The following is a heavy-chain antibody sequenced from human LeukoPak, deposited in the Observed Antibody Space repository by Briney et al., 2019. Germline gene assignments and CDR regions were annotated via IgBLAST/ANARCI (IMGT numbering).Heavy chain of an antibody. Sequence: PGGSLRLSCAASGFTFHNYGLSWVRQAPGEGLKWVSAISGPGGDTYYADSVKGRFTVSRDTSENILYLQMNSLRVEDTAVYYCAKGPKLGDGFHCESWDPGTLVTVPS. CDR3: AKGPKLGDGFHCES. J-gene: IGHJ4*02. V-gene: IGHV3-23*01. CDR2: ISGPGGDT. CDR1: GFTFHNYG. D-gene: IGHD5-24*01.